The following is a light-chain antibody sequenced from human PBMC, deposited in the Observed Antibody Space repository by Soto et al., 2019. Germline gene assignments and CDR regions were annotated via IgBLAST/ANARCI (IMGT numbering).Light chain of an antibody. V-gene: IGKV3-11*01. CDR1: QSVSTY. J-gene: IGKJ5*01. CDR3: QQSDKWPIT. CDR2: DAF. Sequence: EIVLKQSPATLSSSPGERATLSCRASQSVSTYLAWYQQKPGQAPRLLIYDAFNRATGVPARFRGSGSGTDFTITISGLEPEDFSVYYCQQSDKWPITFGQGTRLDIK.